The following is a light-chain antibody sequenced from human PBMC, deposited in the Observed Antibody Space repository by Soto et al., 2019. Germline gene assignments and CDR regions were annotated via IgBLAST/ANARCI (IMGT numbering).Light chain of an antibody. CDR3: KQYNNWPQSGRT. CDR2: GAS. CDR1: QSVSSN. V-gene: IGKV3-15*01. J-gene: IGKJ1*01. Sequence: EIVMTQSPATLSVSPGERATLSCRASQSVSSNLAWYQQKPGQAPRLLIYGASTRATGIPARFSGSGSGTEFTLTISSLQSEDFAVYYCKQYNNWPQSGRTFGQGTKVDIK.